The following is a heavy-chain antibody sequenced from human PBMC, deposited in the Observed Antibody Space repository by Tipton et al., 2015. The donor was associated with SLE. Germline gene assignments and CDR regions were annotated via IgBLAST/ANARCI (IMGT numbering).Heavy chain of an antibody. Sequence: TLSLTCTFSGGSISSGSYYWNWIRQPPGKGLEWIGEINHSGSTNYNPSLKSRVTISVDTSKNQFSLKLGSVTAADTAVYYCARGNSSYSSSPNFDYWGQGTLVTVSS. CDR1: GGSISSGSYY. J-gene: IGHJ4*02. CDR2: INHSGST. CDR3: ARGNSSYSSSPNFDY. D-gene: IGHD6-6*01. V-gene: IGHV4-39*07.